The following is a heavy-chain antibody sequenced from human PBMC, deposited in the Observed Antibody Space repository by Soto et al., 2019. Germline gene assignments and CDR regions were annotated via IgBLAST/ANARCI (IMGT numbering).Heavy chain of an antibody. Sequence: QAQLVQSGAEVRKPGASVKVSCKASGYIFMNFALHWVRQAPGQTFEWMGWINTGNGKTEYSQKFQGRITIIRDTSASTAYMELSDLRSEDTAVHYCARVPRYSFEIVQVPAVMFEDRFDPWGQGTLVTVSS. CDR1: GYIFMNFA. CDR2: INTGNGKT. CDR3: ARVPRYSFEIVQVPAVMFEDRFDP. J-gene: IGHJ5*02. D-gene: IGHD2-2*01. V-gene: IGHV1-3*04.